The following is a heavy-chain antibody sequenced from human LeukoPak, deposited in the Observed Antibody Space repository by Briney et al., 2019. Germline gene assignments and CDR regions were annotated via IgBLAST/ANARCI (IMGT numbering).Heavy chain of an antibody. CDR1: GGSISSSSYY. CDR3: ARGRNRWLQFRWFDP. J-gene: IGHJ5*02. CDR2: IYYSGST. Sequence: SETLSLTCTVSGGSISSSSYYWGWIRQPPGKGLEWIGYIYYSGSTYYNPSLKSRVTISVDTSKNQFSLKLSSVTAADTAVYYCARGRNRWLQFRWFDPWGQGTLVTVSS. D-gene: IGHD5-24*01. V-gene: IGHV4-31*03.